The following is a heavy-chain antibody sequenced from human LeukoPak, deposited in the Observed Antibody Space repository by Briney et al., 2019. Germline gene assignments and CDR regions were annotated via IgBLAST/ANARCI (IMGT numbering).Heavy chain of an antibody. Sequence: GGSLRLSCAASGFTFDDYAMHWVWQAPGKGLEWVSGISWNSGSIGYADSVKGRFTISRDNAKNSLYLQMNSLRAEDTALYYCAKDPSPIEMAMPDFDYWGQGTLVTVSS. CDR2: ISWNSGSI. V-gene: IGHV3-9*01. CDR3: AKDPSPIEMAMPDFDY. J-gene: IGHJ4*02. D-gene: IGHD5-24*01. CDR1: GFTFDDYA.